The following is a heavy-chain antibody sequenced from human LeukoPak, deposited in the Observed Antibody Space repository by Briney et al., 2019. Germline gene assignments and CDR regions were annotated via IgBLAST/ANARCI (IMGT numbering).Heavy chain of an antibody. V-gene: IGHV3-48*04. CDR2: ISSSSFKI. Sequence: GGSLRLSCAASEFTFVRYAMNWVRQAPGKGLEWVSYISSSSFKIGYADSVKGRFTISRDNSKNSLYLQMDSLRVEDTAVYYCVRDPSYGSSWYYYMDVWGEGATVTVSS. CDR3: VRDPSYGSSWYYYMDV. D-gene: IGHD6-13*01. CDR1: EFTFVRYA. J-gene: IGHJ6*03.